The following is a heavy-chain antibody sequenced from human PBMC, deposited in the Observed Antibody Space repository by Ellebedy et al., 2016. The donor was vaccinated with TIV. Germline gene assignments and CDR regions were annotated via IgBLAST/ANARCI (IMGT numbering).Heavy chain of an antibody. CDR1: GYTFTGHY. J-gene: IGHJ5*02. CDR3: ARAGSGLYCSGGSCYFNWFDP. D-gene: IGHD2-15*01. CDR2: INPNSGGT. Sequence: AASVKVSCKASGYTFTGHYMHWVRQAPGQGLEWMGWINPNSGGTNYAQNFQGRVTMTRDTSIRTAYMELSRLRSDDTAVYYCARAGSGLYCSGGSCYFNWFDPWGQGTLVTVSS. V-gene: IGHV1-2*02.